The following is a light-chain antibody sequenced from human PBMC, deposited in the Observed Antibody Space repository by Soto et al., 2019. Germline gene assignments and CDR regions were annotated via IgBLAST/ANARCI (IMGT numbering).Light chain of an antibody. V-gene: IGKV3D-15*01. CDR3: QQYNDWPPWT. CDR1: QSVSTN. J-gene: IGKJ1*01. Sequence: EVVLTQSPATLSLSPGERASLSCRASQSVSTNLAWYQQKPGQAPSLLIYGASTRATGIPARLSGSGSATEFTLTISSLQSEDFAVYYCQQYNDWPPWTFGQGTKVEIK. CDR2: GAS.